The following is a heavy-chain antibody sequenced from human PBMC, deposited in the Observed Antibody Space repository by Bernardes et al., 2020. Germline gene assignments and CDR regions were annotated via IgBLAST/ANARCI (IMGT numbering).Heavy chain of an antibody. V-gene: IGHV1-18*01. J-gene: IGHJ6*02. CDR2: ISAYNGNT. D-gene: IGHD3-3*01. CDR3: ARDPPTNYDFWSGYRNGMDV. CDR1: GYTFTSYG. Sequence: ASMKVSCKASGYTFTSYGISWVRQAPGQGLEWMGWISAYNGNTNYAQKLQGRVTMTTDTSTSTAYMELRSLRSDDTAVYYCARDPPTNYDFWSGYRNGMDVWGQGTTVTVSS.